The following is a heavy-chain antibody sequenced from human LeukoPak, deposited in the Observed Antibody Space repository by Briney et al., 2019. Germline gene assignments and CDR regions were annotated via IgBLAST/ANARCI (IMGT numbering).Heavy chain of an antibody. CDR2: IYTSGST. CDR3: ARDRVSLHCSSTSCYGRDDAFDI. V-gene: IGHV4-61*02. Sequence: SETLSLTCTVSGGSISSGSYYWSWIRQPAGKGLEWIGRIYTSGSTNYNPSLKSRVTISVDTSKNQFSLKLSSVTAADTAVYYCARDRVSLHCSSTSCYGRDDAFDIWGQGTMVTVSS. J-gene: IGHJ3*02. D-gene: IGHD2-2*01. CDR1: GGSISSGSYY.